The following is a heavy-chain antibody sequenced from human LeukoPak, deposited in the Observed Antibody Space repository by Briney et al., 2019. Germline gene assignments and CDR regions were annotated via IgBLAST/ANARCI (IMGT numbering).Heavy chain of an antibody. CDR3: AKAVAGTRPSGGYNYGMDV. Sequence: GGSLRLSCAASGFTFDDYAMHWVRHAPGKGLEWVSGISWNSGSIGYADSVKGRFTISRDNAKNSLYLQMNSLRAEDTALYYCAKAVAGTRPSGGYNYGMDVWGQGTTVTVSS. D-gene: IGHD6-19*01. CDR1: GFTFDDYA. J-gene: IGHJ6*02. CDR2: ISWNSGSI. V-gene: IGHV3-9*01.